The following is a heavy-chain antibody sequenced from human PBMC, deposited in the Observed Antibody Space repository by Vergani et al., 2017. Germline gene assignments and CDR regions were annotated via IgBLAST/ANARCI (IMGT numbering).Heavy chain of an antibody. CDR1: GGTFSSYT. V-gene: IGHV1-69*02. CDR3: ASGSRLGDSSGYT. Sequence: QVQLVQSGAEVKKPGSSVKVSCKASGGTFSSYTISWVRQAPGQGLEWMGRIIPILGIANYAQKFQGRVTITADKSTSTAYMELSSLRSEDTDVYYCASGSRLGDSSGYTWGQGTLVTVSS. CDR2: IIPILGIA. J-gene: IGHJ4*02. D-gene: IGHD3-22*01.